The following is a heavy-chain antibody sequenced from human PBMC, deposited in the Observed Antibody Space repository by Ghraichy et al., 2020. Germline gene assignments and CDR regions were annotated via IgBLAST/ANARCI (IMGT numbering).Heavy chain of an antibody. Sequence: GESLNISCAASGFTFSDYSMNWVRQAPGKGLEWVSSISRSSDNIYYADSMKGRFTISRDNAKNSLYLQMNSLRAKDTAVYYCAKDRGYCSSTSCYPYYFYYYGMDVWGQGTTVTVSS. J-gene: IGHJ6*02. CDR3: AKDRGYCSSTSCYPYYFYYYGMDV. CDR1: GFTFSDYS. CDR2: ISRSSDNI. V-gene: IGHV3-21*01. D-gene: IGHD2-2*01.